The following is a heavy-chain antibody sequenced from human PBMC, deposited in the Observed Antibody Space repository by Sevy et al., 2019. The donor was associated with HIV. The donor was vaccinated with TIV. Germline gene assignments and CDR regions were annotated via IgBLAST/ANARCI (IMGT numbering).Heavy chain of an antibody. D-gene: IGHD2-2*01. J-gene: IGHJ6*02. V-gene: IGHV3-11*01. CDR1: GFTFSDYY. CDR2: ISSSGSTI. Sequence: GGSLRLSCAASGFTFSDYYMSWNRQAPGKGLEWVSYISSSGSTIYYADSVKGRFTISRDNAKNSLYLQMNSLRAEDTAVYYCARGSGIVVVPAAMGYYGMDVWGQGTTVTVSS. CDR3: ARGSGIVVVPAAMGYYGMDV.